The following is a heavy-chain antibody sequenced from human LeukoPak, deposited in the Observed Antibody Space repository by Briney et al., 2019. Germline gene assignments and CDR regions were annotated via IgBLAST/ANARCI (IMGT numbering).Heavy chain of an antibody. CDR3: ARDRGARDAFDI. CDR2: MYYSGGS. CDR1: GGSISSSSHY. J-gene: IGHJ3*02. Sequence: PSETLSLTCSVSGGSISSSSHYWGWIRQPPGKGLEWIGSMYYSGGSYHNPSLKSRVTISVDTSKNQLSLELSSVTAADTAVYYCARDRGARDAFDIWGQGTMVTVSS. V-gene: IGHV4-39*07.